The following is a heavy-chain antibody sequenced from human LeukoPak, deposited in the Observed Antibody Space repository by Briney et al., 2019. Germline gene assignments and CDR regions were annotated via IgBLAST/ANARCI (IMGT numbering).Heavy chain of an antibody. J-gene: IGHJ5*02. CDR1: GFTVSSNY. V-gene: IGHV3-53*05. Sequence: GGSLRLSCAASGFTVSSNYMSWVRQAPGKGLEWVSVIYSGGSTYYADSVKGRFTISRDNSKNTLYLQMNSLRAEDTAVYYCAKDRRYCSGGSCYSGWFDPWGQGTLVTVSS. CDR3: AKDRRYCSGGSCYSGWFDP. CDR2: IYSGGST. D-gene: IGHD2-15*01.